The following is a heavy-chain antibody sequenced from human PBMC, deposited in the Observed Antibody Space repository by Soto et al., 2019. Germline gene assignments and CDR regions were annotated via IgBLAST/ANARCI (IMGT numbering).Heavy chain of an antibody. V-gene: IGHV3-23*01. Sequence: GGSLRLSCAASGFTFSSYAMSWVRQAPGKGLEWVSAISGSGGSTYYADSVKGRFTISRDNSKTTVYLQMNSLRPDDTAVYSCATWHLQEHAYDIWGQGTMVTVSS. D-gene: IGHD1-1*01. CDR2: ISGSGGST. J-gene: IGHJ3*02. CDR1: GFTFSSYA. CDR3: ATWHLQEHAYDI.